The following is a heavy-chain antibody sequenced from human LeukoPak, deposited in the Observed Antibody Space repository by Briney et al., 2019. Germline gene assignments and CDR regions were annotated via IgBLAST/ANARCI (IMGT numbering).Heavy chain of an antibody. CDR3: VLGHYGGLFDN. J-gene: IGHJ4*02. D-gene: IGHD4-23*01. CDR1: GFTFSSYD. CDR2: IGTAGDT. V-gene: IGHV3-13*04. Sequence: PGGSLRLSCAASGFTFSSYDMHWVRQATGKGLEWVSAIGTAGDTYYPGSVKGRFTIARDNSQNTLFVQMNSLRVEDTAVYYCVLGHYGGLFDNWGQGALVTVSS.